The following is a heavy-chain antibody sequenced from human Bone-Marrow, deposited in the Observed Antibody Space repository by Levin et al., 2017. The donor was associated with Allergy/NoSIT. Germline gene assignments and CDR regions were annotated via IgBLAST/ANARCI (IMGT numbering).Heavy chain of an antibody. CDR3: ARDQWASSSSDYYYGMDV. CDR1: GGTFSSNP. D-gene: IGHD6-6*01. CDR2: IVPMFRAV. Sequence: SVKVSCKASGGTFSSNPLTWVRQAPGQGLEWMGDIVPMFRAVKYAQKFQGRVTITADEDTKTLYLHLSNLKSEDTAVYYCARDQWASSSSDYYYGMDVWGQGTTVTVSS. V-gene: IGHV1-69*13. J-gene: IGHJ6*02.